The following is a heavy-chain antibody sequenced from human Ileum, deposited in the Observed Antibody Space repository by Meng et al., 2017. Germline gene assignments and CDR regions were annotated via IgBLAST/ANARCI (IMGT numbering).Heavy chain of an antibody. D-gene: IGHD1-1*01. CDR1: CPTISTTDW. V-gene: IGHV4-4*02. CDR2: VYNKRNT. CDR3: ARGGLTLERRPLDY. J-gene: IGHJ4*02. Sequence: SGTLSTTGASSCPTISTTDWVNWVRHTSGKGLEWIGEVYNKRNTNYNPSLQSRVTISIDKSKNQFSLNLTSVTVADTAVYYWARGGLTLERRPLDYWGQGTLVTVSS.